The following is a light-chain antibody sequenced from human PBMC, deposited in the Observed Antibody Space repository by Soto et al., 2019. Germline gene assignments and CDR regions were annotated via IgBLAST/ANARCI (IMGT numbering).Light chain of an antibody. CDR3: GTWDSSLSAAYV. Sequence: QSVLTQPPSVSAAPGQKVTISCSGSSSNIGNNYVSWYQQLPGTAPKLLIYDNNKRPSGIPDRFSGSKSGTSATLGITGLQTGDEADYYCGTWDSSLSAAYVFGTRTKVTVL. CDR2: DNN. CDR1: SSNIGNNY. V-gene: IGLV1-51*01. J-gene: IGLJ1*01.